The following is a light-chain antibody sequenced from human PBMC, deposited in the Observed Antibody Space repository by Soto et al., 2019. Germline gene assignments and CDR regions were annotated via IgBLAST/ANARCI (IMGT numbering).Light chain of an antibody. V-gene: IGKV3D-15*01. J-gene: IGKJ1*01. CDR3: QQYNSYSRT. CDR1: QSVSSSY. CDR2: DAS. Sequence: EIVMTQSPDTVSVSPGEGAELSCRASQSVSSSYLAWYQQKPGQAPRLLIYDASSRATGIPARFSGSGSGTDFTLTISSLQPDDFATYYCQQYNSYSRTFGQGTKVDIK.